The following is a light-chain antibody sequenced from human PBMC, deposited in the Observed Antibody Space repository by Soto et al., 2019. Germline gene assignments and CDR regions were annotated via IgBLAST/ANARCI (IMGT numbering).Light chain of an antibody. V-gene: IGKV3-11*01. CDR3: QQYGDSPLT. J-gene: IGKJ3*01. CDR1: QSVSSY. CDR2: DAS. Sequence: EIVLTQSPATLSLSPGERATLSCRASQSVSSYLAWYQQKPGQAPRLLMYDASNRATGIPARFSGSGSGTDFTLTISSLEPEDFGVYYCQQYGDSPLTSGPGTKVDIK.